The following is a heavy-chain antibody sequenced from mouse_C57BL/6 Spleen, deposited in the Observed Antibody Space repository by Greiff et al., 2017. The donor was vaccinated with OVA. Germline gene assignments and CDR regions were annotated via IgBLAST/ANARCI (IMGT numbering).Heavy chain of an antibody. CDR2: IHPNSGST. J-gene: IGHJ3*01. CDR1: GYTFTSYW. Sequence: QVQLQQPGAELVKPGASVKLSCKASGYTFTSYWMHWVKQRPGQGLEWIGMIHPNSGSTNYNEKFKSKATLTVDKSSSTAYMQLSSLTSEDSAVYYCARGYDGHGWFAYWGQGTLVTVSA. CDR3: ARGYDGHGWFAY. V-gene: IGHV1-64*01. D-gene: IGHD2-3*01.